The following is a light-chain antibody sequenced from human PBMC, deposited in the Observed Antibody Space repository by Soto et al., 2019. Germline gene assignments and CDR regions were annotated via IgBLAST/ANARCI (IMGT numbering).Light chain of an antibody. V-gene: IGKV3-20*01. J-gene: IGKJ1*01. CDR1: QSVRSSH. Sequence: VSKQSPGTLSLTQGERETLHCRASQSVRSSHLAWYQQKPGQAPRLLIYGASSRATGIPDRFSGSGSGTDFTLTISRLEPEDFAVYSCQQYSSSPATFGQGTKVDIK. CDR3: QQYSSSPAT. CDR2: GAS.